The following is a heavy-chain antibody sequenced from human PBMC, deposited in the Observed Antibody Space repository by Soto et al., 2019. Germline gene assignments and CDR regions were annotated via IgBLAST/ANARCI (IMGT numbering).Heavy chain of an antibody. J-gene: IGHJ6*02. Sequence: QVQLVQAGGEVKKPGASVKVSCKTSGYSFTTYGISWVRQAPGQGLEWMGGISAYNGNTNYAQKLQDRVTMTTDTSTSTAYMELRSLRSDDTAVYYCAREGPAPYYYYDMDVWGQGSTVTFSS. CDR1: GYSFTTYG. V-gene: IGHV1-18*01. CDR3: AREGPAPYYYYDMDV. CDR2: ISAYNGNT.